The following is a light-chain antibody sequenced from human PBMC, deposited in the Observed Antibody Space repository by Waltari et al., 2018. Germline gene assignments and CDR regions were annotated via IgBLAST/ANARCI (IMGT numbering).Light chain of an antibody. CDR1: SGHSSYA. Sequence: QLMLTHSPSASASLGASVKLTCPLSSGHSSYAIAWLQQQPEKGPRYLMKVNSDCSHIKGDGIPDRFSGSSSGAERYLTISSLQSEDEADYYCQTGGFGIWVFGGGTKLTVL. V-gene: IGLV4-69*01. J-gene: IGLJ3*02. CDR3: QTGGFGIWV. CDR2: VNSDCSH.